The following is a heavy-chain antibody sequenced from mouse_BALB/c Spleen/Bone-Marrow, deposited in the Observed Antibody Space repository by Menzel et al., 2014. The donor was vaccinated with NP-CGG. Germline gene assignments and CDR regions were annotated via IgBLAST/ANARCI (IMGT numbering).Heavy chain of an antibody. J-gene: IGHJ4*01. CDR2: ITSVGVYT. CDR3: KRDLYYGYVYYAMDY. Sequence: EVKLLQSGPGLVKPGGSLKLSCAASGFTFSSSTMSWVRQTPEKRLEWVATITSVGVYTYYPDSVKGRFTTSRDNAKNILNLQMSSLKSEYTAMYYCKRDLYYGYVYYAMDYWGQGTSVTVSS. CDR1: GFTFSSST. D-gene: IGHD2-2*01. V-gene: IGHV5-6-4*01.